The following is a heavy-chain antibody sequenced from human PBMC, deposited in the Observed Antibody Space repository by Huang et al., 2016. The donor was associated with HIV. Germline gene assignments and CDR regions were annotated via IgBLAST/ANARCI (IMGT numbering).Heavy chain of an antibody. D-gene: IGHD3-22*01. CDR3: ARSYYYDSSGYWDF. Sequence: SKASGYSFSRYGVSWVRQGPGQGLEWMGWISGYNDNINYAQKFQGRVTISADTSTNTAYMELRCLRSDDTAVYYCARSYYYDSSGYWDFWGQGTQVTVSS. CDR2: ISGYNDNI. V-gene: IGHV1-18*04. CDR1: GYSFSRYG. J-gene: IGHJ4*02.